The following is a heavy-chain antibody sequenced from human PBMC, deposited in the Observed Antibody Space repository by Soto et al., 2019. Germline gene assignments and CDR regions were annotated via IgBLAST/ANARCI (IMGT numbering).Heavy chain of an antibody. V-gene: IGHV3-15*01. CDR2: IKSKTDGGTT. D-gene: IGHD3-3*01. CDR1: GFTFSNAW. J-gene: IGHJ2*01. Sequence: EVQLVESGGGLVKPGGSLRLSCAASGFTFSNAWMSWVHQAPGKGLEWVGRIKSKTDGGTTDYAAPVKGRFTISRDDSKNTLYLQMNSLKTEDTAVYYCTVDGITIFGVVIDWYFDLWGRGTLVTVSS. CDR3: TVDGITIFGVVIDWYFDL.